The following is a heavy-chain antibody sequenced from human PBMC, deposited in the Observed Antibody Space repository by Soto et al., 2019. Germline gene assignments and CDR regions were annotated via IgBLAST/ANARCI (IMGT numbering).Heavy chain of an antibody. J-gene: IGHJ4*01. V-gene: IGHV4-31*03. CDR2: IYDTGTS. Sequence: HVQLQESGPRLLKPSQTLSLTCTVSGGSFNTGAYYWSWLRQHPAKGLEWIASIYDTGTSAYTPSLRSRLSMSIDTSKSQFSLPLTSVTAADTAVYYCARVVHSGDFEDFWGPGTLVTVSS. D-gene: IGHD4-17*01. CDR3: ARVVHSGDFEDF. CDR1: GGSFNTGAYY.